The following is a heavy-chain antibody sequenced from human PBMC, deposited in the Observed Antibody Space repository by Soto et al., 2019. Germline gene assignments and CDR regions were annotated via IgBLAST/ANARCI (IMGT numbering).Heavy chain of an antibody. CDR3: GPHPGGGGY. CDR2: IYSGGYT. Sequence: EVQLVESGGGLIQPGGSLRLSCAVSGFTVSNNYMSWVRQAPGKGLEGVSVIYSGGYTAYGDSVKGRFTISRDNSKNTPYLQINGLGAAATAVFSWGPHPGGGGYWGQGTLVTVSS. J-gene: IGHJ4*02. D-gene: IGHD3-10*01. CDR1: GFTVSNNY. V-gene: IGHV3-53*01.